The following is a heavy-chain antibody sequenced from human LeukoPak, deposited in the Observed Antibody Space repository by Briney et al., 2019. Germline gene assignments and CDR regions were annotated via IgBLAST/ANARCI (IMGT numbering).Heavy chain of an antibody. D-gene: IGHD3-10*01. CDR1: GGSISSGGYS. V-gene: IGHV4-30-2*01. Sequence: PSETLSLTCAISGGSISSGGYSWSWIRLPPGKGLEWIGYIYHSGSTYYNPSLKSRVTISVDRSKNQFSLKLSSVTAADTAVYYCARSLMVRGVIGWFDPWGQGTLVTVSS. J-gene: IGHJ5*02. CDR3: ARSLMVRGVIGWFDP. CDR2: IYHSGST.